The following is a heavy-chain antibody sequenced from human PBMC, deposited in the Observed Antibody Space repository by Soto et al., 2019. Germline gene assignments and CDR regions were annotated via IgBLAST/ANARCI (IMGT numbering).Heavy chain of an antibody. Sequence: SVKVSCKASGGTFSSYAISWVRQAPGQGLEWMGGIIPIFGTANYAQKFQGRVTITADESMSTAYMELSSLRSEDTAVYYCAIGLWFGELRRYYYYGMDVWGQGTTVTVSS. J-gene: IGHJ6*02. CDR2: IIPIFGTA. CDR3: AIGLWFGELRRYYYYGMDV. V-gene: IGHV1-69*13. CDR1: GGTFSSYA. D-gene: IGHD3-10*01.